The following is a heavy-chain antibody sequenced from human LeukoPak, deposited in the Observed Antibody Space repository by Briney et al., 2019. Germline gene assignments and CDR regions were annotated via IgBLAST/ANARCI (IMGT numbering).Heavy chain of an antibody. CDR2: INHSGST. J-gene: IGHJ3*02. D-gene: IGHD2-2*01. CDR3: ARSTAAAHDAFDI. V-gene: IGHV4-34*01. CDR1: GGSFSGYY. Sequence: SETLSLTCAVYGGSFSGYYWSWIRQPPGKGLEWIGEINHSGSTNYNPSLKSLVTISVDTSKNQFSLKLSSVTAADTAVYYCARSTAAAHDAFDIWGQGTMVTVSS.